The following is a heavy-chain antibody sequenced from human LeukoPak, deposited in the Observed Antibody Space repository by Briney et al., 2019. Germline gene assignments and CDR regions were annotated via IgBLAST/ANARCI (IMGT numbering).Heavy chain of an antibody. CDR2: ISGSGGST. CDR3: AKDDNYDIFFDY. Sequence: GGSLRLSCAASGFTFSSYAMSWVSQAPGKGLEWVSAISGSGGSTYYADSVKGRFTISRDNSKNTLYLQMNSLRAEDTAVYYCAKDDNYDIFFDYWGQGTLVTVSS. CDR1: GFTFSSYA. J-gene: IGHJ4*02. D-gene: IGHD3-22*01. V-gene: IGHV3-23*01.